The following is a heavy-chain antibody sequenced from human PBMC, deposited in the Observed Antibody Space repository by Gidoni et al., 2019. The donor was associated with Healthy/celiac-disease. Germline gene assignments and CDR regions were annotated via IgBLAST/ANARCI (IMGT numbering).Heavy chain of an antibody. CDR2: IWYDGSNK. V-gene: IGHV3-33*06. CDR3: GKGAAAGISLVDY. J-gene: IGHJ4*02. D-gene: IGHD6-13*01. CDR1: GFTFSSYG. Sequence: QVQLVESGGGVVQPWRSLRLSCAASGFTFSSYGMHWVRQVPGKGLGWVAVIWYDGSNKYYADSVKGRFTISRDNSKNTLYLQMNSLRAEDTAVYYCGKGAAAGISLVDYWGQGTLVTVSS.